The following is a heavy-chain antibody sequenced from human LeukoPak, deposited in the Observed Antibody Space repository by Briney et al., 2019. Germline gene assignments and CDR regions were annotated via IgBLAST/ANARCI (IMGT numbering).Heavy chain of an antibody. D-gene: IGHD1-7*01. Sequence: PSETLSLTCAVYGESFGGYYWSWIRQPPGKGLEWIGYIYYSGSTNYNPSLKSRVTISVDTSKNQFSLKLSSVTAADTAVYYCARGWVGVTGTTGYFDLWGRGTLVTVSS. V-gene: IGHV4-59*01. J-gene: IGHJ2*01. CDR1: GESFGGYY. CDR2: IYYSGST. CDR3: ARGWVGVTGTTGYFDL.